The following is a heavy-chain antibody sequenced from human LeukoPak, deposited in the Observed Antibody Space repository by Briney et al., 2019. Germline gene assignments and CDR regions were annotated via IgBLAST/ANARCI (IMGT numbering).Heavy chain of an antibody. CDR3: AKDKAILTGYWENYFDY. V-gene: IGHV3-30*02. CDR2: IRYDGSNK. J-gene: IGHJ4*02. Sequence: GGSLRLSCAASGFTFSNFGMHWVRQAPGKGLEWVAFIRYDGSNKYYADSVKGRFTISRDNSKNTLYLQMNSLRAEDTAVYYCAKDKAILTGYWENYFDYWGQGTLVTVSS. CDR1: GFTFSNFG. D-gene: IGHD3-9*01.